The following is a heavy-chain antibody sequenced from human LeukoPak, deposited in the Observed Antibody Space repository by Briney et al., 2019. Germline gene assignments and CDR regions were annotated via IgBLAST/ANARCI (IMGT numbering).Heavy chain of an antibody. CDR2: FYYTGST. CDR3: ARANYYDSSGYYYNAFDI. CDR1: GASISRNTYY. V-gene: IGHV4-39*02. J-gene: IGHJ3*02. D-gene: IGHD3-22*01. Sequence: SETLSLTCSVSGASISRNTYYWGWIRQSPGKGLEWIGTFYYTGSTYYNSSLKSRITISVDTSKNHFSLKLSSVTAADAAVYYCARANYYDSSGYYYNAFDIWGQGTMVTVSS.